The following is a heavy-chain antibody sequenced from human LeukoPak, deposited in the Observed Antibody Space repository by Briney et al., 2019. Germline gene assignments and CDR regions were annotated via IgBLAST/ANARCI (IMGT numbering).Heavy chain of an antibody. CDR3: ARDSLTYYYDSSGYLPNYYFDY. D-gene: IGHD3-22*01. J-gene: IGHJ4*02. CDR2: INPNSGGT. V-gene: IGHV1-2*02. Sequence: GASVKVSCKASGYTLTSSYIHWVRQAPGQGLEWMGWINPNSGGTNYAQKFQGRVTMTRDTSISTAYMELSRLRSDDTAVYYCARDSLTYYYDSSGYLPNYYFDYWGQGTLVTVSS. CDR1: GYTLTSSY.